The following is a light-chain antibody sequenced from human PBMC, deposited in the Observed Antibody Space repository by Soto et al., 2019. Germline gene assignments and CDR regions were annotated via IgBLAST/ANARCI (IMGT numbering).Light chain of an antibody. CDR1: QSINSW. CDR2: KAS. V-gene: IGKV1-5*03. J-gene: IGKJ1*01. CDR3: QQYNSYSET. Sequence: DIQMTQSPSTLSASVGDRVTITCRASQSINSWLAWYQQKPGKAPKLLIYKASSLESGVPSRFSGSGSGTEFPLTISSLQPDDFATYYCQQYNSYSETFGQGTKVEIK.